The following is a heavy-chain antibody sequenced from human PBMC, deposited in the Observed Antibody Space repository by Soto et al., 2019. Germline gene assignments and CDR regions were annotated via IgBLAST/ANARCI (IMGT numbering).Heavy chain of an antibody. D-gene: IGHD3-10*01. V-gene: IGHV3-30-3*01. CDR1: GFTFSSYA. CDR3: ARAVEWFGELLGGMDV. CDR2: ISYDGSNK. J-gene: IGHJ6*02. Sequence: PGGSLRLSCAASGFTFSSYAMHWVRQAPGKGLEWVAVISYDGSNKYYADSVKGRLTISRDNSKNTLYLQMNSLRAEDTAVYYCARAVEWFGELLGGMDVWGQGTTVTLSS.